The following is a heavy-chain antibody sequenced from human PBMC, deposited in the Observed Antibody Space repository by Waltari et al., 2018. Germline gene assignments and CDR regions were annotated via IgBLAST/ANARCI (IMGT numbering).Heavy chain of an antibody. CDR2: IYYSGST. Sequence: VQLQESGPGLVKPSETLSLTCTVSGGSISSYYWSWIRQPPGKVLERHGYIYYSGSTNYNHTLKSGVTISRDTAKNLFCLKMSSVTAADTAVYYCARGGTMFGVVIPLCVDDYYYYGMDVWGQGTTVTVS. D-gene: IGHD3-3*01. V-gene: IGHV4-59*01. CDR3: ARGGTMFGVVIPLCVDDYYYYGMDV. J-gene: IGHJ6*02. CDR1: GGSISSYY.